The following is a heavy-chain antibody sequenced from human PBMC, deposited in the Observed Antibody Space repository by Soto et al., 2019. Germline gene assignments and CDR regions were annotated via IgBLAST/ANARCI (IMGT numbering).Heavy chain of an antibody. CDR3: ARLERDIAAAGADYFDY. J-gene: IGHJ4*02. CDR2: IYHSGST. V-gene: IGHV4-4*02. CDR1: GGSISSSNW. D-gene: IGHD6-13*01. Sequence: TLSLTCAVSGGSISSSNWWSWVRQPPGKGLEWIGEIYHSGSTNYNPSLKSRVTISVDKSKNQFSLKLSSVTAADTAVYYCARLERDIAAAGADYFDYWGQGTLVTVSS.